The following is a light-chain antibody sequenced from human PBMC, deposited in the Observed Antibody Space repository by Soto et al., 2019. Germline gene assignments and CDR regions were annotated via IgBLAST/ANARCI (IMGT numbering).Light chain of an antibody. CDR2: GAS. J-gene: IGKJ1*01. Sequence: ETVMTQSPATLSVSPGERATLSCRASQSVSSNLAWYQQKPGQAPRLLIYGASTRAVGIPVRFSGSGSGTEFTLTISSLQSEDFAVYYCQQYNNWGTFGQGTKVEIK. CDR3: QQYNNWGT. CDR1: QSVSSN. V-gene: IGKV3-15*01.